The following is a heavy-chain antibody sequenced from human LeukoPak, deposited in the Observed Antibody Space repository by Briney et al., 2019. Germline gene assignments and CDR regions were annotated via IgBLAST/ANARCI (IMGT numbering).Heavy chain of an antibody. CDR2: IRYDGSNK. J-gene: IGHJ4*02. CDR3: AKDDGDNEDYFDY. CDR1: GFTFSSYG. D-gene: IGHD4-17*01. Sequence: GGSLRLSCAASGFTFSSYGMHWVRQAPGKGLEWVAFIRYDGSNKYYADSVKGRFTISRDNSKNTLYLQMNSLRAEDTAVYYCAKDDGDNEDYFDYWGQGTLVIVSS. V-gene: IGHV3-30*02.